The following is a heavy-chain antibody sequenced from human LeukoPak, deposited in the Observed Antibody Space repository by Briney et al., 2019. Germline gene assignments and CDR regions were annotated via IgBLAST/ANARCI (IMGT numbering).Heavy chain of an antibody. Sequence: GGSLRLSCAASGFTFSSYSMNWVRQATGKGLEWVSVISGSGGSTYYADSVKGRFTISRDNSKNSLYLQMNSLRAEDTAVYYCARDLFDDYSLDYWGQGTLVTVSS. D-gene: IGHD3-16*01. CDR3: ARDLFDDYSLDY. CDR2: ISGSGGST. V-gene: IGHV3-23*01. CDR1: GFTFSSYS. J-gene: IGHJ4*02.